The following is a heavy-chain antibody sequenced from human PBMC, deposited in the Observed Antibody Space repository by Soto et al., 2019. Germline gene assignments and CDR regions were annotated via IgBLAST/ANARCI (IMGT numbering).Heavy chain of an antibody. CDR3: AKSAGYSYGFRGEAFDI. D-gene: IGHD5-18*01. CDR2: ISGSGGST. J-gene: IGHJ3*02. CDR1: GFTFSSYA. Sequence: GGSLRLSCAASGFTFSSYAMSWVRQAPGKGLEWVSAISGSGGSTYYADSVKGRFTISRDNSKNTLYLQMNSLRAEDTAVYYCAKSAGYSYGFRGEAFDIWGQGTRVTVSS. V-gene: IGHV3-23*01.